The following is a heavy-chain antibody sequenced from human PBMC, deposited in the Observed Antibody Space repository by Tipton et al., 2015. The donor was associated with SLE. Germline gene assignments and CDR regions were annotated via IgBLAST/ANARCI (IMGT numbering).Heavy chain of an antibody. CDR1: GGSISSHY. CDR2: IYYSGST. CDR3: AIAQEDIVVVSAAPSGYYGMDV. Sequence: TLSLTCTVSGGSISSHYWSWIRQPPGKGLEWIGYIYYSGSTNYNPSLKSRVTISVDTSKNQFSLKLSSVTAADTAVYYCAIAQEDIVVVSAAPSGYYGMDVWGQGTTVTVSS. D-gene: IGHD2-2*01. J-gene: IGHJ6*02. V-gene: IGHV4-59*11.